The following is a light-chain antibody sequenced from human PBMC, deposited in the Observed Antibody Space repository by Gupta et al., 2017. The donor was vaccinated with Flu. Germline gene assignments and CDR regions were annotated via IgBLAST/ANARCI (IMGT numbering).Light chain of an antibody. Sequence: SRALPQPPSVSASPGQTARITCSGDALKKEYDYWYQQRSGQAPSLLLYNERERHSGIPERFSVSSSETTDTLTISSVQAEAVADYYCQSAECRGSSVVFGGGTKLTVL. J-gene: IGLJ2*01. CDR2: NER. CDR1: ALKKEY. V-gene: IGLV3-25*01. CDR3: QSAECRGSSVV.